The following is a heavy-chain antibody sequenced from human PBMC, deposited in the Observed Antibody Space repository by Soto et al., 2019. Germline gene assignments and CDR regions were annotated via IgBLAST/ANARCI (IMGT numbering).Heavy chain of an antibody. V-gene: IGHV4-34*01. CDR2: INHSGST. D-gene: IGHD3-10*01. CDR3: AKSITMVRGVILNYYYYMDV. J-gene: IGHJ6*03. Sequence: SETLSLTCAVYGGSFSGYYWSWIRQPPGKGLEWIGEINHSGSTNYNPSLKSRVTISVDTSKNQFSLKLSSVTAEDTAVYYCAKSITMVRGVILNYYYYMDVWGKGTTVTVS. CDR1: GGSFSGYY.